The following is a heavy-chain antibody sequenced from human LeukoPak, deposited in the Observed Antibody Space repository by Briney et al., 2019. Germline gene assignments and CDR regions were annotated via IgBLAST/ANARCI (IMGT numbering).Heavy chain of an antibody. CDR3: ARDQSRSGCSSTSCWPYGMDV. CDR1: GYTFTSYG. D-gene: IGHD2-2*01. V-gene: IGHV1-18*01. CDR2: ISAYNGNT. J-gene: IGHJ6*02. Sequence: ASVKVSCKASGYTFTSYGIRWVRRAPGQGLEWMGWISAYNGNTNYAQKLQGRVTMTTDTSTSTAYMELRSLRSDDTAVYYCARDQSRSGCSSTSCWPYGMDVWGQGTTVTVSS.